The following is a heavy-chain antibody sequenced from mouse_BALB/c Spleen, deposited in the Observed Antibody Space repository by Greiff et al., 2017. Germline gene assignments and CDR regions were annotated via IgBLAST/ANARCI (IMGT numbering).Heavy chain of an antibody. CDR2: IDPANGNT. Sequence: VQLQQSGAELVKPGASVKLSCTASGFNIKDTYMHWVKQRPEQGPEWIGRIDPANGNTKYDPKFQGKATITADTSSNTAYLQLSSLTSEDTAVYYCAGPTGGFAYWGQGTLVTVSA. J-gene: IGHJ3*01. V-gene: IGHV14-3*02. CDR3: AGPTGGFAY. D-gene: IGHD1-1*01. CDR1: GFNIKDTY.